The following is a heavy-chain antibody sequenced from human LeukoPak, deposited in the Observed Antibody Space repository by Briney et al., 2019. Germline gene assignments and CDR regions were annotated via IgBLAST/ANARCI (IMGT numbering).Heavy chain of an antibody. D-gene: IGHD3-9*01. CDR3: ARGVDILTGYPGDYFDY. CDR2: IYTSGST. J-gene: IGHJ4*02. V-gene: IGHV4-61*02. CDR1: GGSICSGCYY. Sequence: PSQTLSLTCTVSGGSICSGCYYWSWIRQPAGKGLEWIGRIYTSGSTNYNPSLKSRVTISVDTSKNQFSLKLSSVTAADTAVYYCARGVDILTGYPGDYFDYWGQGTLVTVSS.